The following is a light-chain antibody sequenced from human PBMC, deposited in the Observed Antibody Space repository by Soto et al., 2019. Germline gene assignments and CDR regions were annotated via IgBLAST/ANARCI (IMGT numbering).Light chain of an antibody. V-gene: IGKV1-5*03. J-gene: IGKJ2*01. CDR3: QQYHSVPYT. Sequence: DFQMTQSPSTLSASPGDRVMMTCRASRDIHTWLAWYQQKPGKAPELLIFEVYKLKSGVPSRFSGSESEIDFTLTINGLQPDDFATYYCQQYHSVPYTFGQGTKLEI. CDR2: EVY. CDR1: RDIHTW.